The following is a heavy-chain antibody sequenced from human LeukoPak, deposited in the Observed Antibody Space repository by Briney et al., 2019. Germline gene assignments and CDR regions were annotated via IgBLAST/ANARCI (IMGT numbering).Heavy chain of an antibody. Sequence: SETLSLTCTVSGGSISTYYWSGLRQPPGKGLEWIGYIYYSGTTNYKPSLKSRVTISVDTSKNQFSLNLNSVTAADTAMYFCARSVVGTIHDAFDIWGQGTMVTVSS. J-gene: IGHJ3*02. D-gene: IGHD1-26*01. CDR2: IYYSGTT. CDR3: ARSVVGTIHDAFDI. CDR1: GGSISTYY. V-gene: IGHV4-59*01.